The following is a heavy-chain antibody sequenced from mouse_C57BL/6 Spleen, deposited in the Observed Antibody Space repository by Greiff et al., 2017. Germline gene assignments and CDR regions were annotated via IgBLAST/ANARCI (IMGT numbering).Heavy chain of an antibody. CDR2: IRSKSSNYAT. D-gene: IGHD2-4*01. V-gene: IGHV10-3*01. Sequence: EVQVVESGGGLVQPKGSLKLSCAASGFTFNTYAMHWVRQAPGKGLEWVARIRSKSSNYATYYADSVKDRFTISRDDSQSMLYLQMNNLKTEDTAMYYCVRDGDYDAGSWFAYWGQGTLVTVSA. CDR1: GFTFNTYA. CDR3: VRDGDYDAGSWFAY. J-gene: IGHJ3*01.